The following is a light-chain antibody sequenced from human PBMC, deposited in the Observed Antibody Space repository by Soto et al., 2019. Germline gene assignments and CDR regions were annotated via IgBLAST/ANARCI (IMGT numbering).Light chain of an antibody. CDR1: QSINKW. J-gene: IGKJ1*01. Sequence: DIKMTQSPSTLSASPGDRVIITCRASQSINKWLAWYQQRPGEAPKLLIYQASHLQSGVPSRFSGSGSETEFSLTIGSLQPAEFANYYCQHYSHYPWTFGQGTKVEIK. V-gene: IGKV1-5*03. CDR3: QHYSHYPWT. CDR2: QAS.